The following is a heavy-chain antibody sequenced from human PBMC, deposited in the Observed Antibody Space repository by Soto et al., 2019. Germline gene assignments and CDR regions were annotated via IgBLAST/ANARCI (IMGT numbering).Heavy chain of an antibody. J-gene: IGHJ5*02. Sequence: ASVKVSCKASGYTFTSYGISWVRQAPGQGLEWMGWISAYNGNTNYAQKLQGRVTMTTDTSTSTAYMELRSLRSDDTAVYYCATRRFSAMVREGIRFDPWGQGTLVTVSS. D-gene: IGHD3-10*01. CDR1: GYTFTSYG. CDR2: ISAYNGNT. V-gene: IGHV1-18*01. CDR3: ATRRFSAMVREGIRFDP.